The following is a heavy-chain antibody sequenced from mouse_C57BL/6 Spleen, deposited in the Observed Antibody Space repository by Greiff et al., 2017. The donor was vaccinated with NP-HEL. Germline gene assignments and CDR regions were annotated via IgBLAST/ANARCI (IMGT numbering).Heavy chain of an antibody. D-gene: IGHD2-4*01. V-gene: IGHV5-4*01. CDR1: GFTFSSYA. J-gene: IGHJ4*01. Sequence: EVQGVESGGGLVKPGGSLKLSCAASGFTFSSYAMSWVRQTPEKRLEWVATISDGGSYTYYPDNVKGRFTISRDNAKNNLYLQMSHLKSEDTAMYYFARETIYYDYDAGYAMDYWGQGTSVTVSS. CDR2: ISDGGSYT. CDR3: ARETIYYDYDAGYAMDY.